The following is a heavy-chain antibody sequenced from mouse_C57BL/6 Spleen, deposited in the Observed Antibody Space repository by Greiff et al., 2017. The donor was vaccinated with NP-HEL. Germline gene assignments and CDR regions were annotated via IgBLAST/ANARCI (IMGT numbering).Heavy chain of an antibody. V-gene: IGHV1-22*01. CDR3: ARDYYYGSSPFAY. D-gene: IGHD1-1*01. CDR1: GYTFTDYN. Sequence: SGPELVKPGASVKMSCKASGYTFTDYNMHWVKQSHGKSLEWIGYINPNNGGTSYNQKFKGKATLTVNKSSSTAYMELRSLTSEDSAVYYCARDYYYGSSPFAYWGQGTLVTVSA. J-gene: IGHJ3*01. CDR2: INPNNGGT.